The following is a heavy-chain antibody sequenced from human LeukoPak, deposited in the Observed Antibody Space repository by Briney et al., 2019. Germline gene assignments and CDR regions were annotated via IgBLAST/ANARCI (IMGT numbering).Heavy chain of an antibody. CDR2: IYTSGST. D-gene: IGHD3-22*01. CDR1: GGSISSGSYY. J-gene: IGHJ3*02. V-gene: IGHV4-61*02. CDR3: ARVRYYYDSSGYGAAFDI. Sequence: PSETLSLTCAVSGGSISSGSYYWSWIRQPAGKGLEWIGRIYTSGSTNYNPSLKSRVTISVDTSKNQFSLKLSSVTAADTAVYYCARVRYYYDSSGYGAAFDIWGQGTMVTVSS.